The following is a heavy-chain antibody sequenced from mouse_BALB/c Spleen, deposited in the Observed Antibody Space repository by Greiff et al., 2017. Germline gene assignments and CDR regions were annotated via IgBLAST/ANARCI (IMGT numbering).Heavy chain of an antibody. D-gene: IGHD1-1*01. CDR1: GFTFSSYA. J-gene: IGHJ3*01. CDR2: ISSGGST. CDR3: ARGENYYGSSPFAY. Sequence: EVKVVESGGGLVKPGGSLKLSCAASGFTFSSYAMSWVRQTPEKRLEWVASISSGGSTYYPDSVKGRFTISRDNARNILYLQMSSLRSEDTAMYYCARGENYYGSSPFAYWGQGTLVTVSA. V-gene: IGHV5-6-5*01.